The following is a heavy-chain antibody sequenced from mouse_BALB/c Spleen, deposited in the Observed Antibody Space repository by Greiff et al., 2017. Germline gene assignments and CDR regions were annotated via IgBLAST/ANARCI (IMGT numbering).Heavy chain of an antibody. CDR1: GFTFSSYY. J-gene: IGHJ3*01. Sequence: DVQLVESGGGLVKLGGSLKLSCAASGFTFSSYYMSWVRQTPEKRLELVAAINSNGGSTYYPDTVKGRFTISRDNAKNTLYLQMSSLKSEDTALYYCARHYYGGFAYWGQGTLVTVSA. D-gene: IGHD1-1*01. CDR2: INSNGGST. CDR3: ARHYYGGFAY. V-gene: IGHV5-6-2*01.